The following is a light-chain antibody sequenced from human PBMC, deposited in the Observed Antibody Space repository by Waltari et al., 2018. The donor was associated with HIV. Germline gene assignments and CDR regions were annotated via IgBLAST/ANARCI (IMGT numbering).Light chain of an antibody. CDR1: SPPIRAGYD. V-gene: IGLV1-40*01. J-gene: IGLJ3*02. Sequence: QSVLTQPPSVSGAPGQRVTISCTGSSPPIRAGYDVHWYQQLPGTAPKLLIYGNSNRPSGVPDRFSGSKSGTSASLAITGLLAEDEADYYCQSYDSSLSVWVFGGGTKLTVL. CDR2: GNS. CDR3: QSYDSSLSVWV.